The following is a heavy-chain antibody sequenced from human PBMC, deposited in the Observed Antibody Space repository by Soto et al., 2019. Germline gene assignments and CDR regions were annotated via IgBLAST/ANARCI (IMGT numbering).Heavy chain of an antibody. Sequence: EVQLVESGGDLVQPGKSLRLSCAASGFTFNDYAMHWVRQPPGKGLEWVSSVNWNSVTTRYAVSLKGRFSISRDNAQNSLYLKMNSLRPEDTALYYCVKGLNIVGNTGSDFDIWGQGTMVTVSS. D-gene: IGHD1-26*01. CDR3: VKGLNIVGNTGSDFDI. CDR1: GFTFNDYA. V-gene: IGHV3-9*01. CDR2: VNWNSVTT. J-gene: IGHJ3*02.